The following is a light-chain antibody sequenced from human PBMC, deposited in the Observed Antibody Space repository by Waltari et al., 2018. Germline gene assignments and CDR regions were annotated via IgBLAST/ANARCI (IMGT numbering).Light chain of an antibody. CDR2: WAS. Sequence: DIVMTESPDSLAVSLGERATINCKSTQTVLHSSNNKNYLAWYQQKPGQPPKLLISWASTRDSGVPDLFSGSGSGTDFTLTISSLPAEDVAVYYCQQYYNTPLTFGGGTKVEIK. CDR3: QQYYNTPLT. CDR1: QTVLHSSNNKNY. J-gene: IGKJ4*01. V-gene: IGKV4-1*01.